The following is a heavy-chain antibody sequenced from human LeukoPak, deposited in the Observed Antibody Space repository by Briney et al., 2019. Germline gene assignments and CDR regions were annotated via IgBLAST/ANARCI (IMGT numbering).Heavy chain of an antibody. D-gene: IGHD6-19*01. J-gene: IGHJ4*02. CDR3: ARDGGSVEQWLPFDY. V-gene: IGHV1-2*04. CDR2: INPNSGGT. Sequence: GASVKVSCKASGYTLTGHYMNCVRQAPGQGLEWMGWINPNSGGTNYAQKFQGWVTMTRDTSISTAYMELSRLRSEDTAVYYCARDGGSVEQWLPFDYWGQGTLVTVSS. CDR1: GYTLTGHY.